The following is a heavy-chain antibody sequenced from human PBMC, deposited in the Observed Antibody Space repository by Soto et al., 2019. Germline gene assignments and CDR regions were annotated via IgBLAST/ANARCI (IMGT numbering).Heavy chain of an antibody. Sequence: ASVKVSCKASGYTFTSYGISWVRQAPGQGLEWMGWISAYNGNTNYAQKLQGRVTMTTDTSTSTANMELRSLRSDDTAVYYCARDKEGDCTNGVCSASYYYYGMDVWGQGTTVTVSS. CDR1: GYTFTSYG. D-gene: IGHD2-8*01. V-gene: IGHV1-18*01. CDR2: ISAYNGNT. J-gene: IGHJ6*02. CDR3: ARDKEGDCTNGVCSASYYYYGMDV.